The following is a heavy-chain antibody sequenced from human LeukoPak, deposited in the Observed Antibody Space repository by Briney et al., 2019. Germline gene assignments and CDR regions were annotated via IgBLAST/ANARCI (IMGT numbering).Heavy chain of an antibody. CDR3: AKLGWYYYDSSGYYPY. J-gene: IGHJ4*02. CDR2: ISGSGGST. D-gene: IGHD3-22*01. CDR1: GFTFSSYA. Sequence: PGGSLRLSCAASGFTFSSYAMSWVRQAPGKGLEWVSAISGSGGSTYYADSVKGRFTISRDNSKNTPYLQMNSLRAEDTAVYYCAKLGWYYYDSSGYYPYWGQGTLVTVSS. V-gene: IGHV3-23*01.